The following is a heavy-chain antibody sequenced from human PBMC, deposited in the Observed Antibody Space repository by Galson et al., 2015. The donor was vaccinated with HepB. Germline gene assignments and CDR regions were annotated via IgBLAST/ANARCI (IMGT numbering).Heavy chain of an antibody. D-gene: IGHD1-26*01. J-gene: IGHJ3*02. CDR2: ISYDGSNK. CDR3: AREGTIVGALDAFDI. V-gene: IGHV3-30*04. Sequence: SLRLSCAASGFTFSSYAMHWVRQAPGKGLEWVAVISYDGSNKYYADSVKGRFTISRDNSKNTLYLQMNSLRAEDTAVYYCAREGTIVGALDAFDIWGQGTMVTVSS. CDR1: GFTFSSYA.